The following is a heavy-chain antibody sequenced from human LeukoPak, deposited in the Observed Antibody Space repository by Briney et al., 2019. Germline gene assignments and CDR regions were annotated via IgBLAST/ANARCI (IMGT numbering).Heavy chain of an antibody. J-gene: IGHJ4*02. CDR3: ARAIYYYDRSGYLGYFDY. V-gene: IGHV1-18*01. D-gene: IGHD3-22*01. CDR1: GYTFTSYG. Sequence: ASVKVSCKASGYTFTSYGISWVRQAPRQGLEWMGWISAYNGNTNYAQKLQGRVTMTTDTSTSTAYMELRSLRSDDTAVYYCARAIYYYDRSGYLGYFDYWGQGTLVTVSS. CDR2: ISAYNGNT.